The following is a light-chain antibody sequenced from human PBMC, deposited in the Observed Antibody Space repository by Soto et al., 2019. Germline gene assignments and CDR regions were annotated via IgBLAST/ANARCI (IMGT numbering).Light chain of an antibody. CDR1: SSNIGAGFD. CDR3: QSYDSSLSGSV. J-gene: IGLJ2*01. V-gene: IGLV1-40*01. Sequence: QAVVTQPPSVSGAPGQRVTISCTGSSSNIGAGFDVHWYHQLPGTAPKLLIYGTSNRPSGVPDRFSGSKSGTSASLAITGLQAEDEADYHCQSYDSSLSGSVFGGGTKLTVL. CDR2: GTS.